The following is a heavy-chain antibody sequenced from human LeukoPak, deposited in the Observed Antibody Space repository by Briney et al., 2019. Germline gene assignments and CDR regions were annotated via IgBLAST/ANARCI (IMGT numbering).Heavy chain of an antibody. CDR1: GFTFSSYW. D-gene: IGHD2-2*01. J-gene: IGHJ4*02. CDR2: IKQDGSEK. V-gene: IGHV3-7*01. CDR3: AKGVAMRPFDY. Sequence: GGSLRLSCAASGFTFSSYWMSWVRQAPGKGLEWVASIKQDGSEKYCVDSVKGRFTISRDNSKNALYLQMNSLRAEDTAVYYCAKGVAMRPFDYWGQGTLATVSS.